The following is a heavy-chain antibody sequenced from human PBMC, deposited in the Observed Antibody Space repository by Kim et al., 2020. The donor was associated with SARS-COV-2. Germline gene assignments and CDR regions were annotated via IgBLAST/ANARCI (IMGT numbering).Heavy chain of an antibody. J-gene: IGHJ4*02. D-gene: IGHD3-10*01. V-gene: IGHV6-1*01. CDR3: ARRTSDRGVFDY. Sequence: EYALSVKSRIIVNPDTSKNHFSLQLNSVTPDDTAVYFCARRTSDRGVFDYWGQGTLVTVSS.